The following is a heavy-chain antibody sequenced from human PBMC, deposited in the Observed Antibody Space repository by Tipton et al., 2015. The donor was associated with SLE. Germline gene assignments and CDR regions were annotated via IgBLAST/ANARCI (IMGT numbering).Heavy chain of an antibody. Sequence: LRLSCAVYGGSFSGYYWSWIRQPPGKGLEWIGEINHSGSTNYNPSLKSRVTISVDTSKNQFSLKLSSVTAADTAVYYCASGYCGGDCYRAFDIWGQGTMVTVSS. J-gene: IGHJ3*02. CDR1: GGSFSGYY. V-gene: IGHV4-34*01. CDR2: INHSGST. CDR3: ASGYCGGDCYRAFDI. D-gene: IGHD2-21*01.